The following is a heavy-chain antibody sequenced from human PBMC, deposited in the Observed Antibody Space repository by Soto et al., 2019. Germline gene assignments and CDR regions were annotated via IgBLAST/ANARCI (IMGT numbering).Heavy chain of an antibody. D-gene: IGHD1-26*01. V-gene: IGHV3-33*01. CDR1: GFTFSSYG. CDR2: IWYDGSNK. Sequence: QVQLVESGGGVVQPGRSLRLSCAASGFTFSSYGMHWVRQAPGKGLEWVAGIWYDGSNKYYADSVKGRFTISRDNSKNTLYLQMNSLRAEDTAVYSCAREAFPEPFFDYWGQGTLVTVSS. J-gene: IGHJ4*02. CDR3: AREAFPEPFFDY.